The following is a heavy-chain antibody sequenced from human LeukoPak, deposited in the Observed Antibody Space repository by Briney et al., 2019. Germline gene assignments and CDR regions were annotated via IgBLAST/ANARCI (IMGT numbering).Heavy chain of an antibody. V-gene: IGHV3-21*01. Sequence: GGSLRLSCAASGFTFSSYSMNWVRQAPGKGLEWVSSVSSSSSYICYADSVKGRFTISRDNAKNSLYLQMNSLRAEDTAVYYCARQPSSRNYFDYWGQGTLVTVSS. CDR2: VSSSSSYI. D-gene: IGHD1-14*01. CDR1: GFTFSSYS. J-gene: IGHJ4*02. CDR3: ARQPSSRNYFDY.